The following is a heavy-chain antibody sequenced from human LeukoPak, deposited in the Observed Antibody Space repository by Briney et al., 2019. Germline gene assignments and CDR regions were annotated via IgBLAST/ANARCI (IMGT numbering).Heavy chain of an antibody. V-gene: IGHV1-46*01. CDR3: ARGILGYCSGGSCHLNNWFDP. Sequence: ASVKVSCKASGYTFTGYYMHWVRQAPGQGLEWMGIINPSGGSTSYAQKFQGRVTMTRDTSTSTVYMELSSLRSEDTAVYYCARGILGYCSGGSCHLNNWFDPWGQGTLVTVSS. CDR2: INPSGGST. D-gene: IGHD2-15*01. J-gene: IGHJ5*02. CDR1: GYTFTGYY.